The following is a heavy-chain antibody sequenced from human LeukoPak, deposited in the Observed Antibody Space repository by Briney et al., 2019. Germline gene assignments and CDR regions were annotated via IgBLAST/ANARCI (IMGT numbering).Heavy chain of an antibody. D-gene: IGHD3-9*01. CDR3: AREGSGYDILTGYYREGNFDY. Sequence: ASVKVSCKTSGYTFTSYGISWVRQAPGQGLEWRGWISAYNGNTNYAQKLQGRVTMTTDTSTSTAYMELRSLRSDDTAVYYCAREGSGYDILTGYYREGNFDYWGQGTLVTVSS. J-gene: IGHJ4*02. CDR2: ISAYNGNT. CDR1: GYTFTSYG. V-gene: IGHV1-18*01.